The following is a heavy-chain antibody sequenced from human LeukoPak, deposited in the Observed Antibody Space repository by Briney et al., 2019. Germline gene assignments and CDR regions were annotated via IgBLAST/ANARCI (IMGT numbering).Heavy chain of an antibody. V-gene: IGHV5-51*01. Sequence: LGESLKISCTASGYSFSKYWLGWVRQTPGKGLEWMGFIYSDESLIRYSPSFEGQVTISADNSINTAYLQWNSLKASDTAMYYCGRYRLSGNGYTSYFYYGMDFWGQGTAVTVSS. CDR3: GRYRLSGNGYTSYFYYGMDF. J-gene: IGHJ6*02. D-gene: IGHD5-12*01. CDR2: IYSDESLI. CDR1: GYSFSKYW.